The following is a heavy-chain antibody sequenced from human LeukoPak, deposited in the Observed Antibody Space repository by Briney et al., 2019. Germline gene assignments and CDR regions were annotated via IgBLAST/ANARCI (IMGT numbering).Heavy chain of an antibody. V-gene: IGHV1-8*01. CDR2: MNPNSGNT. J-gene: IGHJ4*02. CDR3: ALNYYDYVWGSYRYTPSHY. D-gene: IGHD3-16*02. Sequence: ASVKVSCKASGYTFNSYDINWVRQATGQGLEWMGWMNPNSGNTGYAQKFQGRVTMTRNTSISTAYMELSSLRSEDTAVYYCALNYYDYVWGSYRYTPSHYWGQGTLVTVSS. CDR1: GYTFNSYD.